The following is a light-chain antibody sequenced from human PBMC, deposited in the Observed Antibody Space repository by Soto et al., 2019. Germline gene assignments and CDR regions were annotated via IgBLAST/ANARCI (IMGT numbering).Light chain of an antibody. CDR1: SSDVGGYNY. V-gene: IGLV2-14*01. CDR2: DVS. CDR3: SLYTSSSTYVV. Sequence: QSALTQPASVSGSPGQSITISCTGTSSDVGGYNYVSWYQQHPGKAPKLMIYDVSNRLSGVSNRFSGSKSGNTASLTISGLQAEDEADYYCSLYTSSSTYVVFGGGTKLTVL. J-gene: IGLJ2*01.